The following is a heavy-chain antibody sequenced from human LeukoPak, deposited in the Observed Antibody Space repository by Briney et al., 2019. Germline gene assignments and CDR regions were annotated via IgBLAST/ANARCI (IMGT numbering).Heavy chain of an antibody. Sequence: GGSLRLSCAVSGITLSNYGMSWVRQAPGKGREWVAGIRDSGGRTNYADSVKGRFTISRDSPKNTLHLQMNSLRAEDTAVYFCAKRGVVIRVILVGFHKEAYYFDSWGQGALVTVSS. CDR2: IRDSGGRT. J-gene: IGHJ4*02. D-gene: IGHD3-22*01. CDR3: AKRGVVIRVILVGFHKEAYYFDS. V-gene: IGHV3-23*01. CDR1: GITLSNYG.